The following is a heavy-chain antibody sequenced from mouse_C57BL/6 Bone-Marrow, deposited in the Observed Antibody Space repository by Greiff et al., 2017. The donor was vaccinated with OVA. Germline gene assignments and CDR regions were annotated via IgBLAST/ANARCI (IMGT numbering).Heavy chain of an antibody. CDR3: ARLRDSNYAGFAY. Sequence: VKLMESGAELVKPGASVKISCKASGYAFSSYWMNWVKQRPGKGLEWIGQIYPGDGDTNYNGKFKGKATLTADKSSSTAYMQLSSLTSEDSAVYFCARLRDSNYAGFAYWGQGTLVTVSA. CDR2: IYPGDGDT. CDR1: GYAFSSYW. J-gene: IGHJ3*01. V-gene: IGHV1-80*01. D-gene: IGHD2-5*01.